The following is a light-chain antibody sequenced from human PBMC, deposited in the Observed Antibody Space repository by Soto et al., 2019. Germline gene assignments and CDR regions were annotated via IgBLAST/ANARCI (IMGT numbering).Light chain of an antibody. CDR1: SGDVGGYDF. J-gene: IGLJ1*01. Sequence: QSALTQPASVSGSPGQSITISCTGTSGDVGGYDFVSWYQQHPGRAPKLLIWDVSNRPSGVSYRFSASKSGNTASLTISGLQTDDEADYYCSSYTSSRSLVFGTWTKLTVL. CDR2: DVS. CDR3: SSYTSSRSLV. V-gene: IGLV2-14*01.